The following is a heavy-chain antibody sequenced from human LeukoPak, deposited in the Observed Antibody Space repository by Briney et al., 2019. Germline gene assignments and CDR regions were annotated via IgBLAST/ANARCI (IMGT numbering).Heavy chain of an antibody. CDR2: IYTSGST. J-gene: IGHJ3*02. Sequence: SQTLSLTCTVSGGSISSGSYYWSWIRQPAGKGLEWIGRIYTSGSTNYNPSLKSRVTIPVDTSKNQFSLKLSSVTAADTAVYYCARGSTVTTFDAFDIWGQGTMVTVSS. CDR3: ARGSTVTTFDAFDI. D-gene: IGHD4-17*01. V-gene: IGHV4-61*02. CDR1: GGSISSGSYY.